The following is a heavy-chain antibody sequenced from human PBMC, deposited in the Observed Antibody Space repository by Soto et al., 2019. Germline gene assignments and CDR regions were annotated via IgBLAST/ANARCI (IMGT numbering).Heavy chain of an antibody. Sequence: ASVKVSCKASGYTFTGYYMHWVRQAPGQGLEWMGWINPNSGGTNYAQKFQGRVTMTRDTSISTAYMELSRLRSDDTAVYYCARARRGTYYDTQGPYFQHWRQGTLVTVSS. J-gene: IGHJ1*01. CDR1: GYTFTGYY. CDR2: INPNSGGT. D-gene: IGHD3-22*01. V-gene: IGHV1-2*02. CDR3: ARARRGTYYDTQGPYFQH.